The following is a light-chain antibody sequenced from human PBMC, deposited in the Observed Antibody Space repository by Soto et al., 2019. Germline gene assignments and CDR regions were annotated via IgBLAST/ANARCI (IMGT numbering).Light chain of an antibody. CDR3: QSYDSSLSGSV. V-gene: IGLV1-40*01. J-gene: IGLJ2*01. CDR2: GNS. CDR1: SSNIGAGYD. Sequence: QSVLTQPPSVSGPPGQRVTISCTESSSNIGAGYDVHWYQQLPGTAPKLLIYGNSNRPSGVPDRFSGSKSGTSASLAITGLQAEDEADYYCQSYDSSLSGSVFGGGTKLTVL.